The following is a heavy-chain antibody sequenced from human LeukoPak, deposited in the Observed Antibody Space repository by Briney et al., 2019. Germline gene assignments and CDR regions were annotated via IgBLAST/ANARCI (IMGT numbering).Heavy chain of an antibody. V-gene: IGHV4-39*07. CDR2: IYTSGST. D-gene: IGHD5-12*01. CDR1: GASVSSSDYY. CDR3: ARSCRILDIVATIRARLGGNGFDI. Sequence: SETLSLACGVSGASVSSSDYYWGWIRQPPGKGLEWIGRIYTSGSTNYNPSLKSRVTMAVDTSKNQVSLKLRSVTAADKAVYYCARSCRILDIVATIRARLGGNGFDIWGQGTMVTVSS. J-gene: IGHJ3*02.